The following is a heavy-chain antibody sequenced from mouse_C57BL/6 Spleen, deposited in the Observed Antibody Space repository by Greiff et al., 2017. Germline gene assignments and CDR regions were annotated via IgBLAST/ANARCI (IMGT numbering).Heavy chain of an antibody. Sequence: EVQLLESGAELVKPGASVKLSCTASGFNFKDYYMHWVKQRTEQGLEWIGRIDPEDGETKYAPKFQGKATITADTSSNTAYLQLSSLTSEDTAVYYCARSDYYGSAKGYFDVWGTGTTVTVSS. CDR1: GFNFKDYY. CDR2: IDPEDGET. J-gene: IGHJ1*03. V-gene: IGHV14-2*01. CDR3: ARSDYYGSAKGYFDV. D-gene: IGHD1-1*01.